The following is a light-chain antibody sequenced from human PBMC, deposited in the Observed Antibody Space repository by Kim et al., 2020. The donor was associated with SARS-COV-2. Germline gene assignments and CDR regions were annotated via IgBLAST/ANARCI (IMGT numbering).Light chain of an antibody. Sequence: GQSITISCTGTSINVGSYNYVSWYQQHPGKVPKLIIYDVCQRPSGVSNRFSGSKSGNAASLTIYGLQAEDEADYYCSSYTISITYVFGTGTKVTVL. V-gene: IGLV2-14*04. CDR2: DVC. CDR3: SSYTISITYV. CDR1: SINVGSYNY. J-gene: IGLJ1*01.